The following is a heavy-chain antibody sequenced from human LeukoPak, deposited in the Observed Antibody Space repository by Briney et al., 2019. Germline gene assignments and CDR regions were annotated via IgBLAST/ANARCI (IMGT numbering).Heavy chain of an antibody. J-gene: IGHJ4*02. D-gene: IGHD1-26*01. CDR2: ISTQSGNT. Sequence: ASVKVSCKASGYTLTSYGINWMRQAPGQGLEWMGWISTQSGNTNYAQKVQGRLTLTTDRSTNTAYTELRSLRSDDTAVYYCARDPPKVGATWPLSDYWGQGTLVTVSS. CDR1: GYTLTSYG. CDR3: ARDPPKVGATWPLSDY. V-gene: IGHV1-18*01.